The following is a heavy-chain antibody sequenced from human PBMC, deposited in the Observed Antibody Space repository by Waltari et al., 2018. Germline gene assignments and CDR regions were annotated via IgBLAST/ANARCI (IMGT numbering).Heavy chain of an antibody. D-gene: IGHD2-8*02. CDR2: INPNSGGT. V-gene: IGHV1-2*04. J-gene: IGHJ3*02. CDR3: AREYWPDAFDI. Sequence: QVQLVQSGAEVKKPGASVKVSCKASGYTFTNYAMHWGRQAPGQRLEWMGWINPNSGGTNYAQKFQGWVTMTRDTSISTAYMELSRLRSDDTAVYYCAREYWPDAFDIWGQGTMVTVSS. CDR1: GYTFTNYA.